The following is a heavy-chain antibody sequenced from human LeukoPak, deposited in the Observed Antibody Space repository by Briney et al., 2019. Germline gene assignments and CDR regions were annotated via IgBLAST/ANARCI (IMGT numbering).Heavy chain of an antibody. J-gene: IGHJ5*02. D-gene: IGHD3-10*01. V-gene: IGHV3-7*01. Sequence: GGSLRLSCAASGFTFSSSWMSWVRQAPGKGLEWVANIKQGGSAKYYVDSVKGRFTISRDNARNSLYLQMNSLRAEDTAVYYCAKDRLSGPAYYYGSGSSWFDPWGQGTLVTVSS. CDR3: AKDRLSGPAYYYGSGSSWFDP. CDR1: GFTFSSSW. CDR2: IKQGGSAK.